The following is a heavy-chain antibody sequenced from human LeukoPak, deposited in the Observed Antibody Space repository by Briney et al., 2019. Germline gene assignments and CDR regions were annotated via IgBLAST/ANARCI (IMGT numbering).Heavy chain of an antibody. CDR1: GFTFSDYY. V-gene: IGHV3-11*01. J-gene: IGHJ6*02. Sequence: GGSLRLSCAASGFTFSDYYMSWIRQAPGKGLEWVSYISSSGSTIYYADSVKGRFTNSRDNAKNSLYLQMNSLRAEDTAVYYCARDLLYGSGDGMDVWGQGTTVTVSS. D-gene: IGHD3-10*01. CDR2: ISSSGSTI. CDR3: ARDLLYGSGDGMDV.